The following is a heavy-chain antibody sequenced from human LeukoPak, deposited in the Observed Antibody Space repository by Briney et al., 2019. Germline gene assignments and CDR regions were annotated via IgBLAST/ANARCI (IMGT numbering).Heavy chain of an antibody. CDR2: ISSNGGST. CDR3: ARVGYSGSYSDY. Sequence: GGSLRLSCAASGFTFSSYATHWVRQAPGKGLEYVSAISSNGGSTYYANSVKGRFTISRDNSKNTLYLQMGSLRAEDMAVYYCARVGYSGSYSDYWGQGTPVTVSS. V-gene: IGHV3-64*01. D-gene: IGHD1-26*01. J-gene: IGHJ4*02. CDR1: GFTFSSYA.